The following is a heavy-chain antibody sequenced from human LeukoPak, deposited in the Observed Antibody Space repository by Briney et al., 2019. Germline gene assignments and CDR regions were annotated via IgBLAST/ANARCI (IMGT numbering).Heavy chain of an antibody. CDR3: AKDPFYGSGSYYFDY. Sequence: GGSLRLSCAASGFTFSRFAMSWVRQAPGKGLEWVSTISGTTASTNYADSVKGRFTISRDNSKSTLYLQLNSLRAEDTAVYYCAKDPFYGSGSYYFDYWGQGTLVTVSS. D-gene: IGHD3-10*01. J-gene: IGHJ4*02. CDR1: GFTFSRFA. CDR2: ISGTTAST. V-gene: IGHV3-23*01.